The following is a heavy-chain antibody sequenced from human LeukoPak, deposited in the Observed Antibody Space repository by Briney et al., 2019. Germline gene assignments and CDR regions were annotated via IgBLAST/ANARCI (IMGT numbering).Heavy chain of an antibody. CDR3: AKGYGDRRIPSDY. D-gene: IGHD4-17*01. V-gene: IGHV3-23*01. CDR2: ISGTGSYT. CDR1: GFTFNNYA. Sequence: GGSLRLSCAASGFTFNNYAVSWVRQAPGKGLEWVSGISGTGSYTYYADSVKGRFTISRDNSKNTLYLQLNSLRAEDTAVYYCAKGYGDRRIPSDYWGQGTLVTVSS. J-gene: IGHJ4*02.